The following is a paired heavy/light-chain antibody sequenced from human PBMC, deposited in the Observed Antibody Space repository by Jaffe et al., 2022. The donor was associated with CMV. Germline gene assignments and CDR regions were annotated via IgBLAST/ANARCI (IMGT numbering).Light chain of an antibody. CDR1: QSINSW. J-gene: IGKJ3*01. Sequence: DIQMTQSPSTLSASVGDRVTITCRASQSINSWLAWYQQKPGKAPNLLIYKASSLESGVPSRFSGSGSGTEFTLTISSLQPDDFATYYCQQYNGYPFTFGPGTKVDIK. CDR2: KAS. CDR3: QQYNGYPFT. V-gene: IGKV1-5*03.
Heavy chain of an antibody. CDR1: GGSISSLRYY. Sequence: QLQLQESGPGLVKPSETLSLTCTVSGGSISSLRYYWGWIRQPPGKGLEWIGSFYYSGTTYYNPSLKSRVTISLDTSKNQVSLRLSSVTATDTAVYYCGRSRSPIKYGDYWYFDLWGRGTLVTVSS. D-gene: IGHD4-17*01. CDR3: GRSRSPIKYGDYWYFDL. V-gene: IGHV4-39*01. CDR2: FYYSGTT. J-gene: IGHJ2*01.